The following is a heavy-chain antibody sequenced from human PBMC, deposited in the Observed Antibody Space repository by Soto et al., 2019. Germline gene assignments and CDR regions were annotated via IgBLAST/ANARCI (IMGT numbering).Heavy chain of an antibody. D-gene: IGHD6-6*01. CDR1: GYTFTSYA. J-gene: IGHJ4*02. Sequence: QVQLVQSGAEEKKPGASVKVSCKASGYTFTSYAMHWVRQAPGQGLEWMGWINAGNGNTKYSQKFKGRVTITRDTSARTSYMELSSLRSEDTAVYYCARAPAGSSSFVDYWGQGTLVTVSS. CDR3: ARAPAGSSSFVDY. V-gene: IGHV1-3*05. CDR2: INAGNGNT.